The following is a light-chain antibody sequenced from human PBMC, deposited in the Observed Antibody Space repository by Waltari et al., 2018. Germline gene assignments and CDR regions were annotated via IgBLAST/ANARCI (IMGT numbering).Light chain of an antibody. Sequence: SYELPQPPSVSVSPGQTARINCSGDALPKQYVYWYQQKPGQAPLLVIFKDNERPSGIPERISGSSSGTTVSLTISGVQAEDEADYYCQSADTSSTYWVFGGGTKLTVL. CDR3: QSADTSSTYWV. J-gene: IGLJ3*02. V-gene: IGLV3-25*02. CDR2: KDN. CDR1: ALPKQY.